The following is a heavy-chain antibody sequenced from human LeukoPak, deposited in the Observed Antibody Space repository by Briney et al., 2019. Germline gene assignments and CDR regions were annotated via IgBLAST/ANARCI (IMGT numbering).Heavy chain of an antibody. J-gene: IGHJ4*02. CDR2: INPSGGST. CDR1: GYTFTSYY. V-gene: IGHV1-46*01. CDR3: ARDVVVVAASDPGYYFDY. D-gene: IGHD2-15*01. Sequence: ASVEVSCKASGYTFTSYYMHWVRQAPGQGLEWMGIINPSGGSTSYAQRFQGRVTMTRDTSTSTVYMELSSLRSEDTAVYYCARDVVVVAASDPGYYFDYWGQGTLVTVSS.